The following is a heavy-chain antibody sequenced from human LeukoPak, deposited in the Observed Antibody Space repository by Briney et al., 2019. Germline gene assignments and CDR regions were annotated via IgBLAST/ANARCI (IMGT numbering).Heavy chain of an antibody. Sequence: GGSLRLSCAASGFTFSRIAMGWVRQAPGKGLEWVSSISGNGGSAYFAGSVRGRSTISRDNSKNTVSLHMSSLRVEDTAVYYCAYHPGVQFDFWGQGTLVTVSS. D-gene: IGHD2-8*01. J-gene: IGHJ4*02. CDR2: ISGNGGSA. V-gene: IGHV3-23*01. CDR1: GFTFSRIA. CDR3: AYHPGVQFDF.